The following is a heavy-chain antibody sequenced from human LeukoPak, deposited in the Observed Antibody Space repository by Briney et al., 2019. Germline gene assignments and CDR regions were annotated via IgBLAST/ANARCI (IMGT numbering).Heavy chain of an antibody. J-gene: IGHJ3*02. CDR3: AKDMGIAVAGTAFGAFDI. V-gene: IGHV3-43*02. D-gene: IGHD6-19*01. Sequence: AGGSLRLSCAASGFTFDDYAMHWVRQAPGKGLEWVSLISGDGGSTYYADSVKGRFTISRDNSKNSLYLQMNSLRTEGTALYYCAKDMGIAVAGTAFGAFDIWGQGTMVTVSS. CDR1: GFTFDDYA. CDR2: ISGDGGST.